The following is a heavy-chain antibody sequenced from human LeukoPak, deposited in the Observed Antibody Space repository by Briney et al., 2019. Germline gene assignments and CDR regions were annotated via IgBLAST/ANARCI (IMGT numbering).Heavy chain of an antibody. CDR2: IYYSGST. V-gene: IGHV4-59*01. J-gene: IGHJ3*02. D-gene: IGHD6-13*01. CDR1: GGSISSYY. CDR3: AKDAGYSSRWHVAFDI. Sequence: PSETLSLTCTVSGGSISSYYWSWIRQPPGKGLEWIGYIYYSGSTNYNPSLKSRVTISVDTSKNQFSLKLSSVTAADTAVYYCAKDAGYSSRWHVAFDIWGQGTMVTVSS.